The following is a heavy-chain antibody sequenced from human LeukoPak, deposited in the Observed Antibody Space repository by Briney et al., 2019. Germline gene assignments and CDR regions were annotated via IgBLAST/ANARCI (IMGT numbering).Heavy chain of an antibody. CDR3: ARHTPIVGATFFDY. D-gene: IGHD1-26*01. Sequence: SETLSLTCAVYGGSFSDYYWSWIRQPPGKGLEWIGEINHSGSTYYNPSLKSRVTISVDTSKNQFSLKLSSVTAADTAVYYCARHTPIVGATFFDYWGQETLVTVSS. CDR1: GGSFSDYY. J-gene: IGHJ4*02. V-gene: IGHV4-34*01. CDR2: INHSGST.